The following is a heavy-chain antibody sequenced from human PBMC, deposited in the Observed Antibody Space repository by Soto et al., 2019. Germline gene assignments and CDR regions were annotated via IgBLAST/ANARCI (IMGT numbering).Heavy chain of an antibody. CDR2: ISYSGST. J-gene: IGHJ4*02. Sequence: PSETLSLTCTVSSDSISSYYWSLIRQPPGKRLEWIGYISYSGSTDYNPSLKSRVTISGDTSKNQFSLKVSSVTAADTAVYYCARGTSWQLPFDYWGQGTLVTVSS. D-gene: IGHD6-13*01. V-gene: IGHV4-59*01. CDR1: SDSISSYY. CDR3: ARGTSWQLPFDY.